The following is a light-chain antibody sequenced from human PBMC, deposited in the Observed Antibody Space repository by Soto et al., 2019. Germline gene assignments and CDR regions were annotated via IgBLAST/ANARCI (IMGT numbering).Light chain of an antibody. CDR3: QQYYSSPQA. Sequence: DIVMTQSADSLAVSLGERATINCKSSQSVLYSSNNKNYLAWYQQKPGQPPRLIMYWASSRNSGVPDRFSGSGSGTDFTLTISSLQAEDAAVYFCQQYYSSPQAFGQGTKVDIK. J-gene: IGKJ1*01. CDR1: QSVLYSSNNKNY. V-gene: IGKV4-1*01. CDR2: WAS.